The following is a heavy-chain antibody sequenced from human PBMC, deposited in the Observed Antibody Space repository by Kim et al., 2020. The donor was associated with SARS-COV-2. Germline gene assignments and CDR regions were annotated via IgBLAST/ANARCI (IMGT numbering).Heavy chain of an antibody. CDR2: INMNSGTP. CDR3: ARGSSATYFYDSRGYSFDY. Sequence: ASVKVSCKASGYSFTNYGLNWVRQAPGQGLEWMGWINMNSGTPTYALGFKGRFVFSVDTSVTTTYLHITNLAAEDTAVYYCARGSSATYFYDSRGYSFDYWGQGTLVSVSS. D-gene: IGHD3-22*01. V-gene: IGHV7-4-1*02. J-gene: IGHJ4*02. CDR1: GYSFTNYG.